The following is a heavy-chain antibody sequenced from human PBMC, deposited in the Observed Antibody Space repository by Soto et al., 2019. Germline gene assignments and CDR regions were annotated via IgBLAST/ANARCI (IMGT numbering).Heavy chain of an antibody. Sequence: SVKVSCKASGGTFSSYAISWVRQAPGQGLEWMGGIIPIFGTANYAQKFQGRVTITADESTSTAYMELSSLRSEDTAVYYCASNLYYYYGMDVWGQGXTVTVSS. J-gene: IGHJ6*02. CDR3: ASNLYYYYGMDV. CDR1: GGTFSSYA. CDR2: IIPIFGTA. V-gene: IGHV1-69*13.